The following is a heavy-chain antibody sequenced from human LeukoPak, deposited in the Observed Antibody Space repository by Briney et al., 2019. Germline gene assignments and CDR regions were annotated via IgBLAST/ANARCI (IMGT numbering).Heavy chain of an antibody. CDR3: AKGGGWLYYFDY. J-gene: IGHJ4*02. CDR1: GFTFANFA. D-gene: IGHD6-19*01. V-gene: IGHV3-23*01. Sequence: GGSLRLSCAASGFTFANFAVHWVRQAPGKGLEWVSSISGSEDSTYYADSVKGRFTISRDNSKNTLYLQMNSLRAEDTAIYYCAKGGGWLYYFDYFGQGTLVTVYS. CDR2: ISGSEDST.